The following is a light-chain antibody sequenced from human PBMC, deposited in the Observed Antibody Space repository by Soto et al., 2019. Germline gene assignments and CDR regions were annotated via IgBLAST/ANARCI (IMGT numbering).Light chain of an antibody. J-gene: IGKJ4*01. CDR1: ETVNSKY. CDR2: GAS. Sequence: VLTQSPGTLSLSPGERATLSCRASETVNSKYLAWYQQKPGQAPRLLTHGASIRATGIPDRFSGSGSGADFTLTFSKLEPEDFAVYYCQQYGNPPLSFGGGTRVEIK. V-gene: IGKV3-20*01. CDR3: QQYGNPPLS.